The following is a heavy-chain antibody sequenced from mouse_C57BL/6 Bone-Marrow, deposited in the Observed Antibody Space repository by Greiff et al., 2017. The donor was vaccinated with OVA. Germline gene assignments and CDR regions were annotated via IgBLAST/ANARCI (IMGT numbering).Heavy chain of an antibody. CDR3: VREDYYGSSYEAMDY. CDR1: GFTFNTYA. D-gene: IGHD1-1*01. V-gene: IGHV10-3*01. J-gene: IGHJ4*01. Sequence: EVQLVESGGGLVQPKGSLKLSCAASGFTFNTYAMHWVRQAPGKGLEWVARIRSKSSNYATYYADSVKDRFTISRDDSQSMLYLQMNNLKTEDTAMYYRVREDYYGSSYEAMDYWGQGTSVTVSS. CDR2: IRSKSSNYAT.